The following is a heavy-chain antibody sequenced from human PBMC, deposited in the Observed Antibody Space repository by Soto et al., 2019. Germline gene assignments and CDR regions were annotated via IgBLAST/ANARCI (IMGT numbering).Heavy chain of an antibody. J-gene: IGHJ4*02. CDR1: GFTFSSYA. Sequence: GGSMRLSCAASGFTFSSYAMCWVRQAPGKGLEWVSAISVSGGSTYYADSVKGRFTISRDNSKNTLYLQMNSLRAEDAAVYYCAKDQGPNSYGSTPTYYFDYWGQGTLVTVSS. CDR3: AKDQGPNSYGSTPTYYFDY. CDR2: ISVSGGST. V-gene: IGHV3-23*01. D-gene: IGHD5-18*01.